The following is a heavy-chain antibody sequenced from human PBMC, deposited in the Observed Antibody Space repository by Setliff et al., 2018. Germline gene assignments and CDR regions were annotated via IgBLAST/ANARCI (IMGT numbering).Heavy chain of an antibody. CDR2: INWNGGST. CDR1: GFTFDDYG. V-gene: IGHV3-20*04. D-gene: IGHD3-22*01. CDR3: ARSDDYYDSSGFWFDP. J-gene: IGHJ5*02. Sequence: GGSLRLSCAASGFTFDDYGMSWVRQAPGKGLEWVSTINWNGGSTSYADSVKGRFTISRDIAENSLYLRMNGLRAEDTAFYYCARSDDYYDSSGFWFDPWGQGTLVTVSS.